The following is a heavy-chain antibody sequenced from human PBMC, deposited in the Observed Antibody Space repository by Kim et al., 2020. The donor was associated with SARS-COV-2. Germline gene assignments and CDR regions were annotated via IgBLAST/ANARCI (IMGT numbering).Heavy chain of an antibody. CDR3: ARQTEFDY. CDR2: SET. J-gene: IGHJ4*02. V-gene: IGHV5-51*01. Sequence: SETRYSPSVQGQVTISADKSISTAYLQWSSLKASDTAMYYCARQTEFDYWGQGTLVTVSS.